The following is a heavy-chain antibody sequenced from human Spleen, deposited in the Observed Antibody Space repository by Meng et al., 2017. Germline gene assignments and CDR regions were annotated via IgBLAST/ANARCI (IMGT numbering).Heavy chain of an antibody. J-gene: IGHJ5*02. CDR2: IYYTGST. D-gene: IGHD1-1*01. V-gene: IGHV4-34*11. CDR3: ARDPHTTGTYDL. CDR1: GGSFSDYY. Sequence: QVQLQQWGAGLLKPSETLSLTCVVSGGSFSDYYWSWIRQPPGKGLEWIGYIYYTGSTNYNPSLKSRLTMSIDTSKNLFSLKLTSVTAAETAVYYCARDPHTTGTYDLWGQGTLVTVSS.